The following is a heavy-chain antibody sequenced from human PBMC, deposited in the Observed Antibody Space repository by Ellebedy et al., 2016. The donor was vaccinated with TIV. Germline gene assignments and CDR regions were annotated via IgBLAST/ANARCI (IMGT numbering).Heavy chain of an antibody. J-gene: IGHJ5*02. V-gene: IGHV3-7*01. CDR2: INPDGSEK. D-gene: IGHD3-16*01. Sequence: GGSLRLSXAASGFTFSSYTMSWVRQAPGKGLEWVANINPDGSEKYCVGSVEGRFSISRDNAKNSLYLQMTSLRAEDTALYYCARDLNWGTTWGQGTLVTVSS. CDR3: ARDLNWGTT. CDR1: GFTFSSYT.